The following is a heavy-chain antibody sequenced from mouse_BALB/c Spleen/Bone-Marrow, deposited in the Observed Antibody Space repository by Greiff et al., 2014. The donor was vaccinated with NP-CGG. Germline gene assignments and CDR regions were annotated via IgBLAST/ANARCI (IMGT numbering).Heavy chain of an antibody. V-gene: IGHV2-9*02. Sequence: QVQLQQPGPGLVAPSQSLSITCTVSGFSLTSYGVHWVRQPPGKGLEWLGVIWAGGSTNYNSALMSRLSISKDNSKSQVFLKMSSLQTDDTAMYYCARSTMITEGFAYWGQGTLVTVSA. CDR2: IWAGGST. CDR3: ARSTMITEGFAY. D-gene: IGHD2-4*01. J-gene: IGHJ3*01. CDR1: GFSLTSYG.